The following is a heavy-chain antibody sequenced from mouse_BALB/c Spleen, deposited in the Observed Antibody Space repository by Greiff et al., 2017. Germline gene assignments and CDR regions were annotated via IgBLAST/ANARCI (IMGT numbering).Heavy chain of an antibody. CDR2: INSNGGST. Sequence: EVKVVESGGGLVQPGGSLKLSCAASGFTFSSYGMSWVRQTPDKRLELVATINSNGGSTYYPDSVKGRFTISRDNAKNTLYLQMSSLKSEDTAMYYCARRTGGSVFDVWGAGTTVTVSS. CDR1: GFTFSSYG. J-gene: IGHJ1*01. V-gene: IGHV5-6-3*01. D-gene: IGHD1-1*01. CDR3: ARRTGGSVFDV.